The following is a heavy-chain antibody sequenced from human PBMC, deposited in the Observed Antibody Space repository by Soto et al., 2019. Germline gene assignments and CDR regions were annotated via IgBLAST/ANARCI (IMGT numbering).Heavy chain of an antibody. CDR2: LSWNSGSV. J-gene: IGHJ6*02. CDR3: AKDIITIFGVAIEGGGMDV. CDR1: GFTFDNYA. D-gene: IGHD3-3*01. Sequence: EVHLVESGGGLVQPGRSLRLSCAASGFTFDNYAMHWVRQAPGKGLEWVSGLSWNSGSVGYADSVGGRFTISRDNAKNSLYLEMNSLRPEDTASYYCAKDIITIFGVAIEGGGMDVWGQGTTVTVSS. V-gene: IGHV3-9*01.